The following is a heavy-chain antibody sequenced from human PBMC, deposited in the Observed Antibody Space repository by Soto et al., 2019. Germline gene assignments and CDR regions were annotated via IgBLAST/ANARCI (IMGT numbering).Heavy chain of an antibody. CDR1: GRTFSINADF. CDR2: IYNSGST. Sequence: SETLSLTCTVSGRTFSINADFWYLAWIRQPPGKGLEWIGSIYNSGSTYYNPSLKSRVSISVDRPENQFSLKLSSVAAADTAVYYCVRESAVSGPNWFDTWGPGTLVTVSS. V-gene: IGHV4-39*07. J-gene: IGHJ5*02. D-gene: IGHD6-13*01. CDR3: VRESAVSGPNWFDT.